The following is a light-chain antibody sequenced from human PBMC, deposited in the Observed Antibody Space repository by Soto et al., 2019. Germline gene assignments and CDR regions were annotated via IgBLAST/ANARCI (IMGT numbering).Light chain of an antibody. V-gene: IGLV1-40*01. CDR1: SSNIGAGYD. Sequence: QSVLTQPPSVSGAPGQRVTISCTGSSSNIGAGYDVHWYQQLPGTAPKLLIYGNSNRPSGVPDRFSGSKSGTSASLAITGLQAEDEADYSCQYYDSSLSALFGGGTKVTVL. CDR3: QYYDSSLSAL. CDR2: GNS. J-gene: IGLJ3*02.